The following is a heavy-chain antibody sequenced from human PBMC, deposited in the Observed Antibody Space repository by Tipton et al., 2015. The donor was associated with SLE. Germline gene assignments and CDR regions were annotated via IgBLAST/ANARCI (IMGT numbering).Heavy chain of an antibody. D-gene: IGHD6-13*01. CDR2: ITSSSSTI. Sequence: SLRLSCAASGFTFSSYSMNWVRQAPGKGLEWVSYITSSSSTIYYADSVKGRFTISRDNAKNSLYLQMNSLRAEDTAVYYCARSGYSSLSRYYYYGMDVWGQGTTVTVSS. V-gene: IGHV3-48*01. CDR1: GFTFSSYS. CDR3: ARSGYSSLSRYYYYGMDV. J-gene: IGHJ6*02.